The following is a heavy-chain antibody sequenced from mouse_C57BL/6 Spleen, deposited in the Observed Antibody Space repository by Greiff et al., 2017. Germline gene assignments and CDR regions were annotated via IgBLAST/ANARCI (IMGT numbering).Heavy chain of an antibody. CDR1: GYAFSSSW. CDR2: IYPGDGDT. Sequence: VQLQQSGPELVKPGASVKISCKASGYAFSSSWMNWVKQRPGQGLEWIGRIYPGDGDTNYTGKFKGKATLTSDNSSSTAYMQLSSLTSEDSAVYFCALLYYSDYYYYAMDYWGQGTSVTVSS. V-gene: IGHV1-82*01. D-gene: IGHD2-13*01. J-gene: IGHJ4*01. CDR3: ALLYYSDYYYYAMDY.